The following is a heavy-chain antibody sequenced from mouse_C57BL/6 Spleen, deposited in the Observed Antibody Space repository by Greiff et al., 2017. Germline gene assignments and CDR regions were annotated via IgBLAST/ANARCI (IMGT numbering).Heavy chain of an antibody. CDR3: TTLYYKGNY. CDR1: GFTIKDYY. J-gene: IGHJ3*01. CDR2: IDPEDGDT. V-gene: IGHV14-1*01. Sequence: EVKLQESGAELVRPGASVKLSCTASGFTIKDYYMHWVKQRPEQGLEWIGRIDPEDGDTEYAPKVQGKATMTADTTSNTAYLQLSSLTAEDTAVYYCTTLYYKGNYWGQGTLVTVSA. D-gene: IGHD2-1*01.